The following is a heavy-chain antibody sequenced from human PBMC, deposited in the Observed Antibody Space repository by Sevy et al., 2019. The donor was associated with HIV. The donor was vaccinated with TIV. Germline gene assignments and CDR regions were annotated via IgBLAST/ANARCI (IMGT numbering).Heavy chain of an antibody. Sequence: GGSLRLSCSASGFTFSSYAMHWVRQAPGKGLEWVADISYDGSNKYYADSVKGRFTISRDNSKNTLYLQMNSLRAEDKVVYYGARAREKYYYDSSGYYLELGAFDIWGQGTMVTVSS. J-gene: IGHJ3*02. CDR2: ISYDGSNK. CDR3: ARAREKYYYDSSGYYLELGAFDI. D-gene: IGHD3-22*01. CDR1: GFTFSSYA. V-gene: IGHV3-30-3*01.